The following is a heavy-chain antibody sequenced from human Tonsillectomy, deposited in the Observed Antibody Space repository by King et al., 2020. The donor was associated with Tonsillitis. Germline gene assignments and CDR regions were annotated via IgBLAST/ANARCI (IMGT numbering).Heavy chain of an antibody. J-gene: IGHJ4*02. V-gene: IGHV4-61*02. CDR1: GDSISSGNYY. CDR2: ISSTGST. Sequence: VQLQESGPGLVKPSQTLSLTCTVSGDSISSGNYYWSWIRQSAGKGLEWIGRISSTGSTKYNPSLKSRVTISLDSSKNQFSLNLNSVTAAETAVYYCTRGEAFHYDAGGWFYFDDWGQGTLVTVSP. D-gene: IGHD2-8*02. CDR3: TRGEAFHYDAGGWFYFDD.